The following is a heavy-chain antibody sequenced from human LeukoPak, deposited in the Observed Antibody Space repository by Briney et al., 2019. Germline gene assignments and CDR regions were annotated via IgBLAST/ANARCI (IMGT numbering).Heavy chain of an antibody. J-gene: IGHJ2*01. CDR1: GFTFSSYS. V-gene: IGHV3-21*01. CDR2: ISSSSSYI. Sequence: GGSLRLSCAASGFTFSSYSINWVRQAPGKGQGWVSFISSSSSYIYCADSVKGRFTISSDNAKNSLYLQMNSLRAEDTAVYYCARGIGSDYAGRYFDLWGRGTLVTVSS. D-gene: IGHD4-17*01. CDR3: ARGIGSDYAGRYFDL.